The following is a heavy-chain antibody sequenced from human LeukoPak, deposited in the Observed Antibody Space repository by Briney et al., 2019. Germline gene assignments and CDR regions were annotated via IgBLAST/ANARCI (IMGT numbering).Heavy chain of an antibody. CDR1: GFTFSSYW. D-gene: IGHD6-13*01. J-gene: IGHJ5*02. CDR3: ARVRRIAAAGEGLS. CDR2: IKQDGSEK. V-gene: IGHV3-7*03. Sequence: GSLRLSCAASGFTFSSYWMSWVRQAPGKGLEWVANIKQDGSEKYYVDSVKGRFTISRDNAKNSLYLQMNSLRAEDTAVYYCARVRRIAAAGEGLSWGQGTLVTVSS.